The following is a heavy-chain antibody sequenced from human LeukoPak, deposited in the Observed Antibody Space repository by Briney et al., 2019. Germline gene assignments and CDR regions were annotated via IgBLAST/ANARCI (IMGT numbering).Heavy chain of an antibody. D-gene: IGHD2-21*02. V-gene: IGHV3-9*01. Sequence: QPGGSLRLSCAASGFTFDDYAMHWVRHAPGKGLEWVSGISWNSGSIGYADSVKGRFTISRDNAKNSLYLQMNSLRAEDTALYYCAKDCVVTATSYAFDIWGQGTMVTVSS. CDR1: GFTFDDYA. CDR2: ISWNSGSI. CDR3: AKDCVVTATSYAFDI. J-gene: IGHJ3*02.